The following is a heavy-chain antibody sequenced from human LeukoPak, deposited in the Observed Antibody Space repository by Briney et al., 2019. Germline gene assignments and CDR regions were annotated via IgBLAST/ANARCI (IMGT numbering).Heavy chain of an antibody. CDR2: IYYSGST. CDR3: ARDSKHYYDSSGYYDY. V-gene: IGHV4-61*01. D-gene: IGHD3-22*01. Sequence: SETLSLTCTVSGGSVSSGSYYWSWIRQPPGTGLEWIGYIYYSGSTNYNPSLKSRVTISVDTSKNQFSLKLSSVTAADTAVYYCARDSKHYYDSSGYYDYWGQGTLVTVSS. CDR1: GGSVSSGSYY. J-gene: IGHJ4*02.